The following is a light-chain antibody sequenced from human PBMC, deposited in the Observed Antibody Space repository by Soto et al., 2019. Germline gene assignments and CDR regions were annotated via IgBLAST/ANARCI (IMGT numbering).Light chain of an antibody. Sequence: QSVMTQPPSVSAAPGQRVTISCSGSISNIGGNSVSWYQQLPGTAPKLLIYDDDKRPSGIPDRFSGSKSGTSATLGITGFQTGDEADYYCGSWDSSLSADVFGTGTKLNVL. J-gene: IGLJ1*01. CDR2: DDD. CDR3: GSWDSSLSADV. V-gene: IGLV1-51*01. CDR1: ISNIGGNS.